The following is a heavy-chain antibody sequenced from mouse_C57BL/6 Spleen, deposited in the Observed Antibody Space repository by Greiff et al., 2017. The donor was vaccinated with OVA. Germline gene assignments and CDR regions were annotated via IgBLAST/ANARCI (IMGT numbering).Heavy chain of an antibody. CDR1: GYTFTSYW. V-gene: IGHV1-55*01. D-gene: IGHD2-2*01. Sequence: QVQLQQPGAELVKPGASVKMSCKASGYTFTSYWINWVKQRPGQGLEWIGDIYPGSGSTNYNEKFKSKATLTVDTSSSTAYMQLSSLTSEDSAVYYCARLRVTATRNFDYWGQGTTLTVSS. J-gene: IGHJ2*01. CDR3: ARLRVTATRNFDY. CDR2: IYPGSGST.